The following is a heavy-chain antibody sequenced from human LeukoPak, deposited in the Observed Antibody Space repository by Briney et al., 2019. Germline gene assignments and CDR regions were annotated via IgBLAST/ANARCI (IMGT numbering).Heavy chain of an antibody. CDR2: IIPIFGTA. D-gene: IGHD2-2*01. Sequence: GASVKVSCKASGGTFSSYAISWVRQAPGQGLEWMGGIIPIFGTANYAQKFQGRVTITADESTSTAYMELSSLRSEDTAVYYCARKLFHCSSTSCYRRYYFDYWGQGTLVTVSS. CDR3: ARKLFHCSSTSCYRRYYFDY. J-gene: IGHJ4*02. V-gene: IGHV1-69*13. CDR1: GGTFSSYA.